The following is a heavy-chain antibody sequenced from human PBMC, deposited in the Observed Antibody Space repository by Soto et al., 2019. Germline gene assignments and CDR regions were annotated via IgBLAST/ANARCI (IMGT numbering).Heavy chain of an antibody. Sequence: EVQLVESGGGLVQPGGSLKLSCAASGFSFSGSDMHWVRQASGEGLEWVGRIKTKAANYATALAASVKGRFSMSRDDSKNTAYLEMNSLKTEDTALYYCTRRDCRGGNCYSDFDYWGQGALVTVSS. J-gene: IGHJ4*02. CDR3: TRRDCRGGNCYSDFDY. V-gene: IGHV3-73*01. CDR1: GFSFSGSD. D-gene: IGHD2-21*02. CDR2: IKTKAANYAT.